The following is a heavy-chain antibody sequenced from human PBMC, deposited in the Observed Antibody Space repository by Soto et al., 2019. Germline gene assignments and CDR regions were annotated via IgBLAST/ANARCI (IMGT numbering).Heavy chain of an antibody. J-gene: IGHJ3*02. Sequence: ASVKVSCKASGGTFSSYAISWVRQAPGQGLEWMGGIIPIYGTANYAQKFQGRVTITADESTSTAYMELSSLRSEDTAVYYCARDILTGSLQAFDIWGQGTMVTVSS. D-gene: IGHD3-9*01. V-gene: IGHV1-69*13. CDR3: ARDILTGSLQAFDI. CDR1: GGTFSSYA. CDR2: IIPIYGTA.